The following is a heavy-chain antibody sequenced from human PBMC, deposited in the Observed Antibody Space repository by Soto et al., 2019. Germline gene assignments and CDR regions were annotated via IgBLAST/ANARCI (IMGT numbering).Heavy chain of an antibody. D-gene: IGHD6-19*01. CDR2: INPNSGGT. CDR3: ARGSQWLAPYYFDY. Sequence: LRVASTASRYPFPGNYMPWVRQATGQGLEWMGWINPNSGGTNYAQKFQGRVTMTRDTSISAAYMELSRLRSDDTAVYYCARGSQWLAPYYFDYWGQGNLVNVS. CDR1: RYPFPGNY. V-gene: IGHV1-2*02. J-gene: IGHJ4*02.